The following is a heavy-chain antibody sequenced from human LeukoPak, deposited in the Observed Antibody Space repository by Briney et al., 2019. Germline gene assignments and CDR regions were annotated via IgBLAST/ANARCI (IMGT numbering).Heavy chain of an antibody. CDR1: GFTFSSYA. CDR3: AKIRGTTRYYYYYYMDV. CDR2: ISGSGGST. Sequence: GGSLRLSCAASGFTFSSYAMSWVRQAPGKGLEWVSAISGSGGSTYYADSVKGRFTISRDNSKNTLYLQMNSLRAEDTAVYYCAKIRGTTRYYYYYYMDVWGKGTTVTVSS. V-gene: IGHV3-23*01. D-gene: IGHD1-7*01. J-gene: IGHJ6*03.